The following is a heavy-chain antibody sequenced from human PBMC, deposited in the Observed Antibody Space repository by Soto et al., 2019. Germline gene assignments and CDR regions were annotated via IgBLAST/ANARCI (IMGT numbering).Heavy chain of an antibody. V-gene: IGHV1-69*13. D-gene: IGHD2-2*01. CDR1: GGIFSNFA. Sequence: ASVKVSCKASGGIFSNFAITWVRQAPGQGLEWMGGIIPIFGTPNYAREFQGRITISADESMTTVYMDLSSLRSEDTAVYYCANDIIVIPGAKGLDYWGQGALVTVSS. CDR3: ANDIIVIPGAKGLDY. CDR2: IIPIFGTP. J-gene: IGHJ4*02.